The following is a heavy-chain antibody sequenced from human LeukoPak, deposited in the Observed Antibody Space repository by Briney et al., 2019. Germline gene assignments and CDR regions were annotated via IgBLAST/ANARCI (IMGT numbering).Heavy chain of an antibody. CDR1: GYTFTGYY. CDR2: INPNSGGT. Sequence: ASVKVSCKASGYTFTGYYIHWVRQAPGQGLEWMGWINPNSGGTNYAQKLQGRVTMTTDTSTSTAYMELRSLRSDDTAVYYCARGALLLWFGELLSQHFDYWGQGTLVTVSS. D-gene: IGHD3-10*01. V-gene: IGHV1-2*02. J-gene: IGHJ4*02. CDR3: ARGALLLWFGELLSQHFDY.